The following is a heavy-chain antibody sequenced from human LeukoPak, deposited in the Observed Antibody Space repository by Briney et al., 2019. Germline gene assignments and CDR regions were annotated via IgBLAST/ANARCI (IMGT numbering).Heavy chain of an antibody. CDR1: GFTFSSYW. J-gene: IGHJ4*02. CDR3: ATDRGWNTYDN. Sequence: GGSLRLSCEASGFTFSSYWMTWVRQAPGKGLGWVANIKEDGSEKNYVDSVKGRFTISRDNAKNSLFLQMNSLRGEDTAVYYCATDRGWNTYDNWGQGTLVTVSS. CDR2: IKEDGSEK. D-gene: IGHD1-1*01. V-gene: IGHV3-7*01.